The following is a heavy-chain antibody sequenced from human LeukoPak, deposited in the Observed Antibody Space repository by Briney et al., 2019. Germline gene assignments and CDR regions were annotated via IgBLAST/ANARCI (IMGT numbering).Heavy chain of an antibody. V-gene: IGHV3-30*18. CDR3: AKGQITMVRGVRSDY. J-gene: IGHJ4*02. Sequence: PGGSLRLSCAASGFTFSSYGMHWVRQAPGKGLEWVAVISYDGSNKYYADSVKGRFTNSRDNSKNTLYLQMNSLRAEDTAVYYCAKGQITMVRGVRSDYWGQGTLVTVSS. D-gene: IGHD3-10*01. CDR2: ISYDGSNK. CDR1: GFTFSSYG.